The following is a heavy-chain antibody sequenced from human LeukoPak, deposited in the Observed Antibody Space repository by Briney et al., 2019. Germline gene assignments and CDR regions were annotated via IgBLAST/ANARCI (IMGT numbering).Heavy chain of an antibody. CDR1: GGTFNNYA. D-gene: IGHD3-10*01. CDR2: IIPLSGTA. Sequence: SVKVSCKASGGTFNNYAIIWVRQPPGQGLEWMGGIIPLSGTANYAQKFQGRVTITTDESTSTDYMELSNLRSDDTAVYYCASRTADYGSGSHYGYWGQGTLVTVSS. CDR3: ASRTADYGSGSHYGY. J-gene: IGHJ4*02. V-gene: IGHV1-69*05.